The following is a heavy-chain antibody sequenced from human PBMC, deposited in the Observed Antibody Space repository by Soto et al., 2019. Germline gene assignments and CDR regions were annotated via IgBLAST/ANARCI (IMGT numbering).Heavy chain of an antibody. Sequence: GASVKVSCKASGYTFTSYGISWVRQAPGQGLEWMGWVSAYNGNTNYAQKLQGRVTMTTDTSTSTAYMELRSLRSDDTAVYYCATDSKIYYDSSGYSFDYWGQGTLVTVSS. J-gene: IGHJ4*02. CDR1: GYTFTSYG. D-gene: IGHD3-22*01. V-gene: IGHV1-18*04. CDR2: VSAYNGNT. CDR3: ATDSKIYYDSSGYSFDY.